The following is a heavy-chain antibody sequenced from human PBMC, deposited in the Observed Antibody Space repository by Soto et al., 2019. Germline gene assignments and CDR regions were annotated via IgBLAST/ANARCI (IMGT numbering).Heavy chain of an antibody. D-gene: IGHD2-15*01. CDR3: ARSLFHCNFGTCYRSEYFQH. CDR2: INHSGST. CDR1: GGSFNDYY. V-gene: IGHV4-34*01. J-gene: IGHJ1*01. Sequence: QVQLQQWGAGLLKPSETLSLTCAVYGGSFNDYYWTWVRQAPGKGLEWIGEINHSGSTNYNPSLKSRLTISADTSKNQFSLKLSSLTAADTAVYYCARSLFHCNFGTCYRSEYFQHWGQGTLVTVSS.